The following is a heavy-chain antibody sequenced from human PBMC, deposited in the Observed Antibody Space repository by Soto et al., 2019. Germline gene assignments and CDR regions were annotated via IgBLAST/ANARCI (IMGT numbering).Heavy chain of an antibody. J-gene: IGHJ4*02. CDR3: ALRLGDPGRLYFDY. D-gene: IGHD3-16*01. CDR1: GGSISSGSYY. CDR2: VYYSGST. Sequence: PSETLSLTCTVSGGSISSGSYYWDWIRQPPGKGLEWIGNVYYSGSTNYNPSLESRVSISVDTSKNQFSLKLSSVTAADTAVYYCALRLGDPGRLYFDYWGQGTLVTVSS. V-gene: IGHV4-39*07.